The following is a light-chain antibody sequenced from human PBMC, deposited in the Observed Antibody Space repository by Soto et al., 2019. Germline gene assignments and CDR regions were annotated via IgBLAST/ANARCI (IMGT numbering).Light chain of an antibody. CDR2: EVS. CDR3: CSYAGSSTFYV. J-gene: IGLJ1*01. V-gene: IGLV2-23*02. Sequence: QPASVSGSPGQSITISCTGTSRDVGSYNLVSWYQQHPGKAPKLMIYEVSKRPSGVSNRFSGSKSGNTASLTISGLQAEDEADYYCCSYAGSSTFYVFGTGTKLTVL. CDR1: SRDVGSYNL.